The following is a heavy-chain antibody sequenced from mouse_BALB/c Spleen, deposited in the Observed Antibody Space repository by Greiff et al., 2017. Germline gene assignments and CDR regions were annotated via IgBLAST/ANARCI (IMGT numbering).Heavy chain of an antibody. CDR3: ARRYDYETFYYYAMDY. CDR2: INPSSGYT. V-gene: IGHV1-4*02. J-gene: IGHJ4*01. Sequence: QVQLQQSAAELARPGASVKMSCKASGYTFTSYTMHWVKQRPGQGLEWIGYINPSSGYTEYNQKFKDKTTLTADKSSSTAYMQLSSLTSEDSAVYYCARRYDYETFYYYAMDYWGQGTSVTVSS. CDR1: GYTFTSYT. D-gene: IGHD2-4*01.